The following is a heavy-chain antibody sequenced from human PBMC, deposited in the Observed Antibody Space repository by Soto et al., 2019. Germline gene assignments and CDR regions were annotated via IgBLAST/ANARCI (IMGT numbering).Heavy chain of an antibody. CDR2: IIPILGIA. V-gene: IGHV1-69*02. CDR1: GGTFSSYT. Sequence: SVKVSCKASGGTFSSYTISWVRQAPGQGLEWMGRIIPILGIANYAQKFQGRVTITADKSTSTAYMELSSLRSEDTAVYYCARLTDIVVVPAATWGQGSLVTGSS. CDR3: ARLTDIVVVPAAT. J-gene: IGHJ4*02. D-gene: IGHD2-2*01.